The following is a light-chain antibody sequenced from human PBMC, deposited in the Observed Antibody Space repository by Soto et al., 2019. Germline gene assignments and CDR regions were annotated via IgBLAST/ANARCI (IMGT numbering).Light chain of an antibody. Sequence: EIQMPRGPSTLYASVGDRVTITCRASQTIDSWLAWYQQKPGKAPKLLINKASTLKSGVPSRFSGSGSGTEFTLTISSLQPDDFATYYCQHYNSYSESFGQRTKV. J-gene: IGKJ1*01. CDR1: QTIDSW. V-gene: IGKV1-5*03. CDR3: QHYNSYSES. CDR2: KAS.